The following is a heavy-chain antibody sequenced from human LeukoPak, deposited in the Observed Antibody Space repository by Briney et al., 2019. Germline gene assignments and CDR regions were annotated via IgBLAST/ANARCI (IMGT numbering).Heavy chain of an antibody. V-gene: IGHV3-7*03. CDR2: MKQDGSEK. CDR3: AIKAYAMDV. CDR1: GFTFSNYW. Sequence: GGSLRLSCAASGFTFSNYWMSWVRQAPGKGLEWVANMKQDGSEKYYVDSVKGRFTISRDNAKNSLYLQMNSLRAEDTAVYYCAIKAYAMDVWGKGTTVTVSS. J-gene: IGHJ6*04.